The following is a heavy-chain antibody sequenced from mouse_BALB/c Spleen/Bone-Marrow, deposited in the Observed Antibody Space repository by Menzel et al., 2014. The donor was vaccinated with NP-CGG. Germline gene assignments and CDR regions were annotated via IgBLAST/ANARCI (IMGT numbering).Heavy chain of an antibody. J-gene: IGHJ2*01. Sequence: VQLQQSGPELVKPGASVKISCKASGYSFTSYYIHWVKQRPGQGLEWIGWISPGSGNTKYNEKFKGKATLTADTSSSTAYMQLSSLTSEDSAVYFCVSTFDYWGQGTTLTVSS. V-gene: IGHV1-66*01. D-gene: IGHD1-1*01. CDR3: VSTFDY. CDR2: ISPGSGNT. CDR1: GYSFTSYY.